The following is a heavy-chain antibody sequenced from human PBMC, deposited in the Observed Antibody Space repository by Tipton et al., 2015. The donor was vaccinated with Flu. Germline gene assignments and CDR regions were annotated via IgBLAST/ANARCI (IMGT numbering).Heavy chain of an antibody. Sequence: QLVQSGAEVKKPGASVKVSCKASGYTFTSYNMHWVRQAPGQGLEWMGIIYPAGGGISYAQKFQGRGIMTRDKSTGTVHMELSSLRSDDTAMYYCARDKGGGTYTFDVWGQGTMVTVSS. V-gene: IGHV1-46*01. CDR2: IYPAGGGI. J-gene: IGHJ3*01. D-gene: IGHD1-1*01. CDR1: GYTFTSYN. CDR3: ARDKGGGTYTFDV.